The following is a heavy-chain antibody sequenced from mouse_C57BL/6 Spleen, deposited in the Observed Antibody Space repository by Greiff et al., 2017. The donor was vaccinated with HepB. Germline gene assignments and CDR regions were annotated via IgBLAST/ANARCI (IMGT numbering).Heavy chain of an antibody. CDR1: GYAFSSSW. Sequence: QVQLQQSGPELVKPGASVKISCKASGYAFSSSWMNWVKQRPGKGLEWIGRIYPGDGDTNYNGKFKGKATLTADKSSSTAYMQLSSLTSEDSAVYFCARSRGYYYGSSHWYFDVCGTGTTVTVSS. J-gene: IGHJ1*03. CDR3: ARSRGYYYGSSHWYFDV. CDR2: IYPGDGDT. V-gene: IGHV1-82*01. D-gene: IGHD1-1*01.